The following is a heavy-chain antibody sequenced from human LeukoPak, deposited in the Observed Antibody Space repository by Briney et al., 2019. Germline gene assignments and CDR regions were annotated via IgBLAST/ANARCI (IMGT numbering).Heavy chain of an antibody. J-gene: IGHJ6*02. Sequence: GESLRLSCAASGFTFSSYAMSWVRQAPGKGLEWVSAISGSGGSTYYADSVKGRFTISRDNSKNTLYLQMNSLRAEDTAVYYCANTPREDYYGMDVWGQGTTVTVSS. V-gene: IGHV3-23*01. D-gene: IGHD1-26*01. CDR3: ANTPREDYYGMDV. CDR2: ISGSGGST. CDR1: GFTFSSYA.